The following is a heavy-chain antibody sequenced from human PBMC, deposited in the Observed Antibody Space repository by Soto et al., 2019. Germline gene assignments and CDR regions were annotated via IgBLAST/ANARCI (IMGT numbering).Heavy chain of an antibody. CDR2: ISGSGGST. D-gene: IGHD3-10*01. V-gene: IGHV3-23*01. Sequence: GESLKISCAASGFTFSSYAMSWVRQAPGKGLEWVSAISGSGGSTYYADSVKGRFTISRDNSKNTLYLQMNSLRAEDTAVYYCAKDHRLSPKYNNHSKNRNPYYFDYWGQGTLVTVSS. CDR3: AKDHRLSPKYNNHSKNRNPYYFDY. CDR1: GFTFSSYA. J-gene: IGHJ4*02.